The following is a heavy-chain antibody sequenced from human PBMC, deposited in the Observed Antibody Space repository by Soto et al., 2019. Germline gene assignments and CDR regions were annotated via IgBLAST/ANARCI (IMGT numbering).Heavy chain of an antibody. D-gene: IGHD2-2*01. Sequence: EVQLVGSGGGLVQPGGSLRLSCAASGFSFSSYWMYWVRQAPGKGLVWVSRIDSDGSSTRYADSVKGRFTISRDNAKNTLYLQMNSLRSEDTAVYYCGREGMPYGVDVWGQGTTVTVSS. CDR2: IDSDGSST. CDR3: GREGMPYGVDV. V-gene: IGHV3-74*01. J-gene: IGHJ6*02. CDR1: GFSFSSYW.